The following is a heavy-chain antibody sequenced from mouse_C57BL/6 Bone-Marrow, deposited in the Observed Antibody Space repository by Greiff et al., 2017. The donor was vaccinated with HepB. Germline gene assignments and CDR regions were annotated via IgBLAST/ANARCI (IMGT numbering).Heavy chain of an antibody. CDR1: GYAFTNYL. J-gene: IGHJ2*01. Sequence: QVQLQQSGAELVRPGTSVKVSCKASGYAFTNYLIEWVKQRPGQGLEWIGVINPGSGGTNYNEKFKGKATLTADKSSSTAYMQLSSLTSEDSAVYFCARHYGSSCFDYWGQGTTLTVSS. V-gene: IGHV1-54*01. CDR3: ARHYGSSCFDY. D-gene: IGHD1-1*01. CDR2: INPGSGGT.